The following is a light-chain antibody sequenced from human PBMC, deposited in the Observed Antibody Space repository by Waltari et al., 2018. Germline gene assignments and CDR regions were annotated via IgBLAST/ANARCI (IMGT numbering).Light chain of an antibody. CDR3: QQRYNWPPIT. Sequence: EVVLTQSPATLSLSPGERATLSCRASQSVNRYLAWYQHKPGQAPRLLIYDASNRATGIPARFSGSGSGTDFTLTISSLEPEDFAVYYCQQRYNWPPITFGQGTRLEIK. CDR2: DAS. CDR1: QSVNRY. J-gene: IGKJ5*01. V-gene: IGKV3-11*01.